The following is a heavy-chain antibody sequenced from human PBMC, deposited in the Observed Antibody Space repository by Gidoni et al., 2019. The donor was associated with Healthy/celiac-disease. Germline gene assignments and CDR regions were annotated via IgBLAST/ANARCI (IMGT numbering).Heavy chain of an antibody. J-gene: IGHJ3*02. CDR3: AKDIRDYYYDSSGYFYGFAFDI. D-gene: IGHD3-22*01. V-gene: IGHV3-9*01. CDR1: GFTFDDYA. CDR2: ISWNSGSI. Sequence: EVQLVESGGGLVQPGMSLRLSCAASGFTFDDYAMHWVRQAPGKGLEWVSGISWNSGSIGYADSVKGRFTISRDNAKNSLYLQMNSLRAEDTALYYCAKDIRDYYYDSSGYFYGFAFDIWGQGTMVTVSS.